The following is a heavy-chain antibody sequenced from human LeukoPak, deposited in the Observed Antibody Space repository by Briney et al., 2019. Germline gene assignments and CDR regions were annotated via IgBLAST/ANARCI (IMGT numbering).Heavy chain of an antibody. J-gene: IGHJ4*02. CDR3: ARGRRYDFWSGSNYFDY. Sequence: PSETLSLTCTVSGGSIRSSYYYWGWIRQPPGKGLEWIGSIYDSGSTNYNPSLKSRVTISVDTSKNQFSLKLSSVTAADTAVYYCARGRRYDFWSGSNYFDYWGQGTLVTVSS. D-gene: IGHD3-3*01. V-gene: IGHV4-39*07. CDR2: IYDSGST. CDR1: GGSIRSSYYY.